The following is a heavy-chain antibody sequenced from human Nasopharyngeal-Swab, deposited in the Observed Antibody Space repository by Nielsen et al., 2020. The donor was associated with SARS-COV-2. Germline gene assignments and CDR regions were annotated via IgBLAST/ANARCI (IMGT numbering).Heavy chain of an antibody. CDR3: ARVIRVGTTRDAFDI. CDR2: ISGSGRSI. D-gene: IGHD1-26*01. Sequence: GESLKISCTASGFDFSTYGMNWVRQTPGKGLECISFISGSGRSIYYADSVRGRFTISRDNTKNSLYLQMDSLRDDGTAAYYCARVIRVGTTRDAFDIWGQGTRVIVSS. J-gene: IGHJ3*02. V-gene: IGHV3-48*02. CDR1: GFDFSTYG.